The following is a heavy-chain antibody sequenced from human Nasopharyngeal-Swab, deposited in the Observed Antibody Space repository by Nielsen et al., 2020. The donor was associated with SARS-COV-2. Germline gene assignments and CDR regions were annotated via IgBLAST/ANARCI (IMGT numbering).Heavy chain of an antibody. J-gene: IGHJ4*02. Sequence: WGRQAPEQGLEWMGWINTSTGNQTYAQGFRGGVVVSLHTSVSTAYLQLSSLKAEDTAVYYCAREGSDGSGPGDFDYWGQGTLVTVSS. CDR2: INTSTGNQ. D-gene: IGHD3-10*01. CDR3: AREGSDGSGPGDFDY. V-gene: IGHV7-4-1*02.